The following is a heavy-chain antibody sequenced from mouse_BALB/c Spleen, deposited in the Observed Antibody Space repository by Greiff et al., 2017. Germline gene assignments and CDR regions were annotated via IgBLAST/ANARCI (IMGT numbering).Heavy chain of an antibody. CDR3: ARDQDSSGFLYYYAMDY. CDR2: IWGDGST. J-gene: IGHJ4*01. V-gene: IGHV2-6-7*01. Sequence: VQLQESGPGLVAPSQSLSITCTVSGFSLTGYGVNWVRQPPGKGLEWLGMIWGDGSTDYNSALKSRLSISKDNSKSQVFLKMNSLQTDDTARYYCARDQDSSGFLYYYAMDYWGQGTSVTVSS. D-gene: IGHD3-2*01. CDR1: GFSLTGYG.